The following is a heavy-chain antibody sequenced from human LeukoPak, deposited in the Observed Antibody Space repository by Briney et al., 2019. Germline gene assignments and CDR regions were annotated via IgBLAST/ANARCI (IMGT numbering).Heavy chain of an antibody. D-gene: IGHD2/OR15-2a*01. Sequence: ASVKVSCKASGGIFSSYAISWVRQAPGQGLEWMGGIIPIFGTANYAQKFQGRVTITADESTSTAYMELSSLRSEDTAVYYCARDFLRRPPYYYYGMDVWGQGTTVTVSS. V-gene: IGHV1-69*13. CDR1: GGIFSSYA. J-gene: IGHJ6*02. CDR3: ARDFLRRPPYYYYGMDV. CDR2: IIPIFGTA.